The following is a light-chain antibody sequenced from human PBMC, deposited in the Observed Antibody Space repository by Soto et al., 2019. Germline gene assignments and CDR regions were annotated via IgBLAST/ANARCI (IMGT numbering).Light chain of an antibody. CDR2: EVS. Sequence: QSALTQPASVSGSPGQSITISCTGTSSDVGGYHYVSWYQQHPGKAPKLMLYEVSNRPSGVSYRFSGSKSSNTASLTISGLQAEDEADYYCYSYTRSSTLVFGGGTKLTVL. CDR3: YSYTRSSTLV. J-gene: IGLJ3*02. CDR1: SSDVGGYHY. V-gene: IGLV2-14*01.